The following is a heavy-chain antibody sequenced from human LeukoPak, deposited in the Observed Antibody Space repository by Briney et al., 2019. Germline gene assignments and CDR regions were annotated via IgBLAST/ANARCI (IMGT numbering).Heavy chain of an antibody. V-gene: IGHV3-15*01. CDR1: GFTFSNAW. J-gene: IGHJ2*01. Sequence: GGSLRLSCAASGFTFSNAWMSWVRQAPGKGLEWVGRIKSKTDGGTTDYAAPVKGRFTISRDDSKNTLYLQMNSLKTEDTAVYYCTTDGRTIPDNSSWPGWLYFDLWGRGTLVTVSS. CDR2: IKSKTDGGTT. D-gene: IGHD6-13*01. CDR3: TTDGRTIPDNSSWPGWLYFDL.